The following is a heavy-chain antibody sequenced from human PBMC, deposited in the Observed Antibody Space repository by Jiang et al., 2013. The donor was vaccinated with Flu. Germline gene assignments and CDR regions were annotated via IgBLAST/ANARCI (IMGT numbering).Heavy chain of an antibody. CDR2: INHSGST. Sequence: LLKPSETLSLTCAVYGGSFSGYYWSWIRQPPGKGLEWIGEINHSGSTNYNPSLKSRVTIAVDTSKNQFSLKLSSVTAADTAVYYCARGLVDTDMDYGMDVWGKGTTVTVSS. V-gene: IGHV4-34*01. CDR3: ARGLVDTDMDYGMDV. CDR1: GGSFSGYY. J-gene: IGHJ6*04. D-gene: IGHD5-18*01.